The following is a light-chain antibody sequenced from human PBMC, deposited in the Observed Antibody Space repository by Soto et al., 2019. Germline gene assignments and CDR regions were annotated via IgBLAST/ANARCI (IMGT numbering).Light chain of an antibody. Sequence: IELTQSPASLSASLGDRVTITCRASQDIRNDLGWYQQKPGQAPRLLIYGASNRATGIPDRLSGSGSGTDFTLTISRMEPEDSAVYYCQQYGSSGTFGQGTKVDIK. CDR3: QQYGSSGT. CDR2: GAS. CDR1: QDIRND. V-gene: IGKV3-20*01. J-gene: IGKJ1*01.